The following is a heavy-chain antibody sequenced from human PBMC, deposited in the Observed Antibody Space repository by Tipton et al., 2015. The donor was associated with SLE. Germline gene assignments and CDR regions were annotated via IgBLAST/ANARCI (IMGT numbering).Heavy chain of an antibody. J-gene: IGHJ6*03. Sequence: SLRLSCEASEFTFSTYTMAWVRQAPGTGLEWVSSITRSSNLILYGDSVRGRFTISRDNAKNSLYLQMDDLRAEDTAIYYCARAPPGTFYMDVWGKWTTVTVSS. CDR3: ARAPPGTFYMDV. CDR1: EFTFSTYT. V-gene: IGHV3-21*01. D-gene: IGHD1/OR15-1a*01. CDR2: ITRSSNLI.